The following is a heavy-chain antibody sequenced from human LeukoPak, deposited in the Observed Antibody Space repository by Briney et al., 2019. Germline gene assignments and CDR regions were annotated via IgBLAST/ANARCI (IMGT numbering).Heavy chain of an antibody. CDR2: IYHSGST. V-gene: IGHV4-30-2*01. D-gene: IGHD6-13*01. CDR1: GGSISSGGYY. J-gene: IGHJ4*02. CDR3: AREIEVAAALDY. Sequence: SQTLSLTCTVSGGSISSGGYYWSWIRQPPGKGLEWIGYIYHSGSTYYNPSLKSRVTISVDRSKNQFSLKLSSVTAADTAVYYCAREIEVAAALDYWGQGTLVTVSS.